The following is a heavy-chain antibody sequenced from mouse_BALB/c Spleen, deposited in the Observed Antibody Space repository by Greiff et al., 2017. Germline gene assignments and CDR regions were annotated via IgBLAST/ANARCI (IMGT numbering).Heavy chain of an antibody. Sequence: QVQLQQPGAELVKPGASVKLSCKASGYTFTSYWMHWVKQRPGQGLEWIGEINPSNGRTNYNEKFKSKATLTVDKSSSTAYMQLSSLTSEDSAVYYCAQRGQLYFDYWGQGTTLTVSS. CDR3: AQRGQLYFDY. D-gene: IGHD4-1*02. CDR1: GYTFTSYW. CDR2: INPSNGRT. J-gene: IGHJ2*01. V-gene: IGHV1S81*02.